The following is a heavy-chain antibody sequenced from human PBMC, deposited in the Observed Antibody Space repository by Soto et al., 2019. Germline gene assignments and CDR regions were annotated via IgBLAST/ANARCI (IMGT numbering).Heavy chain of an antibody. V-gene: IGHV5-51*01. D-gene: IGHD3-10*02. CDR1: GYKIDTYW. CDR2: LYPGDSDT. J-gene: IGHJ6*01. Sequence: GESLKISCKASGYKIDTYWIAWVRQMSGKGLEWMGILYPGDSDTRYSPSFEGQVTISADKSISTAYLQWSSLKASDTAMYYCARYIPGDFTMDVWRQGTTVTVSS. CDR3: ARYIPGDFTMDV.